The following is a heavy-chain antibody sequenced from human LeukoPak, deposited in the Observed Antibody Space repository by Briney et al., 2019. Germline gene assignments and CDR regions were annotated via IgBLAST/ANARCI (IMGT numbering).Heavy chain of an antibody. CDR2: IIPIFGTA. D-gene: IGHD3-16*02. J-gene: IGHJ4*02. CDR3: ARALYDYVWGSYRSHDY. CDR1: GGTFSSYA. Sequence: GASVKVSCKASGGTFSSYAISWVRQAPGQGLEWMGGIIPIFGTANYAQKFQGRVTITADESTSTAYMELSSLRSEDTAVHYCARALYDYVWGSYRSHDYWGQGTLVTVSS. V-gene: IGHV1-69*13.